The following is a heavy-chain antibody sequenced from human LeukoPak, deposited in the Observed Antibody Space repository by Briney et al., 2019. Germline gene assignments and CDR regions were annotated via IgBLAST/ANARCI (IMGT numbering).Heavy chain of an antibody. CDR1: GYTFTSYG. J-gene: IGHJ4*02. CDR2: ISTYSGNT. D-gene: IGHD3-22*01. V-gene: IGHV1-18*01. CDR3: ARDDYDRSGYYLSDY. Sequence: ASVKVSCKASGYTFTSYGISWVRQAPGQGLEWMGWISTYSGNTNNVQKLQGRVTMTTDTSTSTAYMELRSLRSDDTAVYYCARDDYDRSGYYLSDYWGQGTLVTVSS.